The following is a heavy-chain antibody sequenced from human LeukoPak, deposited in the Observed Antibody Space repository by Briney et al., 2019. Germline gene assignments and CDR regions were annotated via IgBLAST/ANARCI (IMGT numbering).Heavy chain of an antibody. D-gene: IGHD4-17*01. Sequence: GGSLRLSCAASGFTFGSYAMSWVRQAPGKGLEWVSAISSSGGSTYYADSVKGRFTISRDNSKDTLYLQMNSLRAEDTAVYYCAVGLTTATTRTSYWGQGTLVTVSS. J-gene: IGHJ4*02. CDR3: AVGLTTATTRTSY. V-gene: IGHV3-23*01. CDR1: GFTFGSYA. CDR2: ISSSGGST.